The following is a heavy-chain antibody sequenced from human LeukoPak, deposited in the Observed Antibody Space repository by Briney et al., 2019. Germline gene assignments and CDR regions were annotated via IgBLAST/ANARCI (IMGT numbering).Heavy chain of an antibody. CDR1: GGSISSGSYY. Sequence: SETLSLTCTVPGGSISSGSYYWSWIRQPAGKGLEWIGRTYTSGSTYYNPSLKSRVTISVDTSKNQFSLKLSSVTAADTAVYYCARYYLQWLARSTNWFDPWGQGTLVTVSS. V-gene: IGHV4-61*02. J-gene: IGHJ5*02. CDR3: ARYYLQWLARSTNWFDP. D-gene: IGHD6-19*01. CDR2: TYTSGST.